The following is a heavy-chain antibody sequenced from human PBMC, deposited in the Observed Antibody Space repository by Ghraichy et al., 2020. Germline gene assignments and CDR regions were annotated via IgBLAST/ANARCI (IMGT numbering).Heavy chain of an antibody. J-gene: IGHJ4*02. Sequence: SETLSLTCTVSGGSISSSSYYWGWIRQPPGKGLEWIWSIYYSGSTYYNPSLKSRVPISVDPSKNQFSLKLSSVTAADTAVYYCAGHSRPLLIVVAESGDYWGQGTLVTVCS. V-gene: IGHV4-39*01. D-gene: IGHD3-22*01. CDR2: IYYSGST. CDR1: GGSISSSSYY. CDR3: AGHSRPLLIVVAESGDY.